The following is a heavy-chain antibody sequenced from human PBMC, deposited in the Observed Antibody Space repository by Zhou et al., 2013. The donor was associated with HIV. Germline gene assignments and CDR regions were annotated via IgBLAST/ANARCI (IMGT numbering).Heavy chain of an antibody. V-gene: IGHV4-61*09. CDR1: GDSMSSSTYY. Sequence: QVQLQESGPGLVKPSQTLSLTCTVSGDSMSSSTYYWTWIRQPVGKGLEWIGHIYTSGTTNYNPSLKSRVTISADTSKNQFSLKLKSVTAADTAVYYCARDSVVLVSATIGDYYYYYYMDVWGKGTPVTVTS. D-gene: IGHD2-2*01. CDR3: ARDSVVLVSATIGDYYYYYYMDV. CDR2: IYTSGTT. J-gene: IGHJ6*03.